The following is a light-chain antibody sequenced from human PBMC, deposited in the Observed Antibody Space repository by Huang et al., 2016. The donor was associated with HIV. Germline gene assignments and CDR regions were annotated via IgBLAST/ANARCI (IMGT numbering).Light chain of an antibody. J-gene: IGKJ3*01. CDR3: QQRSNWPPEFT. V-gene: IGKV3-11*01. Sequence: EIVLTQSPATLSLSPGERATISCRASQSVNNYLAWYQQKPGQAPRLLIFEASIRATGVPARFSGSGSGTDFTLTISSLEPEDFAVYYCQQRSNWPPEFTFGPGTKVDIK. CDR1: QSVNNY. CDR2: EAS.